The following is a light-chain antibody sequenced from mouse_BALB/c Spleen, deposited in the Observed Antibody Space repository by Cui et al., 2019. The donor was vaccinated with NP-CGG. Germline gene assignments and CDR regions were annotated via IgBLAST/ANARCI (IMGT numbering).Light chain of an antibody. CDR3: ALWYSNHWV. CDR1: TGAVTTSNY. V-gene: IGLV1*01. CDR2: GTN. Sequence: QAFVTRNSAPTTSPGKTVTLTCRSSTGAVTTSNYANWVQEKPDHLFTGLIGGTNNRAPGVPARFSGSLIGDKAALTITGAQTEDEAIYFCALWYSNHWVFGGGTKLTVL. J-gene: IGLJ1*01.